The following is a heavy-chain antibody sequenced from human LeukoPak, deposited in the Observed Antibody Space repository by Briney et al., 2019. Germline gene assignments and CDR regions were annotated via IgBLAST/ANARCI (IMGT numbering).Heavy chain of an antibody. J-gene: IGHJ5*01. CDR1: GFTFYMYA. D-gene: IGHD3-22*01. Sequence: GGSLRLSCQASGFTFYMYAMSWVRQAPGKGLEWVASMCGTAGCTFYPDSVKGRFTISRDNSKNVLYLRMNSLTAEDTAIYYCAKDRPNFHENSGHYYRRDGDSWGQGTLVAVSS. CDR2: MCGTAGCT. V-gene: IGHV3-23*01. CDR3: AKDRPNFHENSGHYYRRDGDS.